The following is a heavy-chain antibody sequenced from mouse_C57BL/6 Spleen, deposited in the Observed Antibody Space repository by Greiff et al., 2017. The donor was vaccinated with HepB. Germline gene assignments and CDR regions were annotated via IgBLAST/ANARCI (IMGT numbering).Heavy chain of an antibody. CDR1: GYAFSSSW. V-gene: IGHV1-82*01. J-gene: IGHJ2*01. CDR2: IYPGDGDT. CDR3: ARERFLSY. Sequence: QVQLQQSGPELVKPGASVKISCKASGYAFSSSWMNWVKQRTGKGREWIGRIYPGDGDTNYNGKLKGKTTLTADKSSSTAYMHLSSLTPEHSAVYFCARERFLSYWGQRTTLTVSS.